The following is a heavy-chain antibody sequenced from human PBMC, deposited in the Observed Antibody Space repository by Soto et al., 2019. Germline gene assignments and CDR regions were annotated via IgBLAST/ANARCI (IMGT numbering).Heavy chain of an antibody. Sequence: SETLSLTCTVSGGSISSYYWSWIRQPPGKGLEWIGYIYYSGSTNYNPSLKSRVTISVDTSKNQFFLKLRSVTAADTAVYYCAREVPTGRFALGSYFDHWGKGTLVTVP. D-gene: IGHD1-1*01. J-gene: IGHJ4*02. CDR3: AREVPTGRFALGSYFDH. CDR2: IYYSGST. CDR1: GGSISSYY. V-gene: IGHV4-59*01.